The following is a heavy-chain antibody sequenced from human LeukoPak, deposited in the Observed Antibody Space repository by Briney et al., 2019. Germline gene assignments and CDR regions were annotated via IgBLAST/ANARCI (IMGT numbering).Heavy chain of an antibody. V-gene: IGHV3-74*01. CDR1: GFTFVSYW. Sequence: GGSLRLSCAASGFTFVSYWMHWVRHAPGEGLVWVSRIIGYGSRTDFAESVKGRFTISRDNAKNTLNLQMNSLGADDTAVYYCARDAPGNTALDYWGQGTLVTVSS. CDR3: ARDAPGNTALDY. D-gene: IGHD5-18*01. CDR2: IIGYGSRT. J-gene: IGHJ4*02.